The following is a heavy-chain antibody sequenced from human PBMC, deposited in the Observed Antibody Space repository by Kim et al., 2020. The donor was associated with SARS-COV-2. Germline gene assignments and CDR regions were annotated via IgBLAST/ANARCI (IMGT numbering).Heavy chain of an antibody. V-gene: IGHV1-3*01. D-gene: IGHD6-19*01. J-gene: IGHJ4*02. CDR2: INAGNGNT. CDR1: GYTFTSYA. CDR3: ARPTDSSGWYDFFSPFDY. Sequence: ASVKVSCKASGYTFTSYAMHWVRQAPGQRLEWMGWINAGNGNTKYSQKFQGRVTITRDTSASTAYMELSSLRSEDTAVYYCARPTDSSGWYDFFSPFDYWGQGTLVTVSS.